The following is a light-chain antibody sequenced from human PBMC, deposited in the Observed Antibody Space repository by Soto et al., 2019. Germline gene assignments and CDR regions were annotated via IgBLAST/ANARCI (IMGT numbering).Light chain of an antibody. CDR3: QQSYSTPPYT. CDR2: AAS. V-gene: IGKV1-39*01. J-gene: IGKJ2*01. CDR1: QSISSY. Sequence: DIQMTQSPSSLSASVGDRVTITCRASQSISSYLNWYQQKPGKAPKLLIYAASSLQSGVPSRFSGSGSGTDFTLTISSLQSADFATYYCQQSYSTPPYTFGQGTKLEIK.